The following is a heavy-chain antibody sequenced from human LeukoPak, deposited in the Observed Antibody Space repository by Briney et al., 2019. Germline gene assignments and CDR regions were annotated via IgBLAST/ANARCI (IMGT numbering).Heavy chain of an antibody. CDR1: GFTFSTYG. CDR2: IWYDGRTQ. CDR3: ARGEYYHESSGYPNY. D-gene: IGHD3-22*01. J-gene: IGHJ4*02. Sequence: GRSLRLSCAASGFTFSTYGMHRVRQAPGKGLEWVAVIWYDGRTQFYAESVKGRFAVSRDNSKNTLYLQMNSLRAEDTAVYHCARGEYYHESSGYPNYWGQGTLVTVSS. V-gene: IGHV3-33*01.